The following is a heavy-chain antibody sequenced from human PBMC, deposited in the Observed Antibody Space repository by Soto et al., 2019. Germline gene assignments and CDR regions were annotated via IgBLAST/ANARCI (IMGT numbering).Heavy chain of an antibody. V-gene: IGHV1-69*12. J-gene: IGHJ6*02. CDR3: ARGLGYGDYGAYYYGMDV. Sequence: QVQLVQSGAEVKKPGSSVKVSCKASGGTFSSYAISWVRQAPGQVLEWMGGIIPIFGTANYAQKFQGRVTITADESTSTAYMELSSLRSEDTAVYYCARGLGYGDYGAYYYGMDVWGQGTTVTVSS. CDR2: IIPIFGTA. D-gene: IGHD4-17*01. CDR1: GGTFSSYA.